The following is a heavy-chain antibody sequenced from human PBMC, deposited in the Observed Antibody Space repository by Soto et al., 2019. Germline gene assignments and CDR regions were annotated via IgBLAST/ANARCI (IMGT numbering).Heavy chain of an antibody. D-gene: IGHD2-2*01. Sequence: PSQTLSLTCAISGDSVSSNSAAWNWIRQSPSRGLEWLGRTYYRSKWYNDYAVSVKSRITINPDTSKNQFSLQLNSVTPEDTAVYYCARDLGVVVPAASPLHAPYYYYYGMDVWGQGTTVTVSS. CDR2: TYYRSKWYN. CDR1: GDSVSSNSAA. V-gene: IGHV6-1*01. CDR3: ARDLGVVVPAASPLHAPYYYYYGMDV. J-gene: IGHJ6*02.